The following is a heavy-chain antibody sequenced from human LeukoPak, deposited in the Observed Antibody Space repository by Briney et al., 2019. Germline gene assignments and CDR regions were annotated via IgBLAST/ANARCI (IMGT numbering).Heavy chain of an antibody. V-gene: IGHV3-30*03. CDR2: ISYDGSNK. D-gene: IGHD2-2*01. Sequence: GGSLRLSCAASGFTFRNYVIHWVRQAPGKGLEWVAVISYDGSNKYYADSVKGRFTISRDNSKNTLYLQMNSLRAEDTAVYYCAAQPNFDYWGQGTLVTVSS. J-gene: IGHJ4*02. CDR3: AAQPNFDY. CDR1: GFTFRNYV.